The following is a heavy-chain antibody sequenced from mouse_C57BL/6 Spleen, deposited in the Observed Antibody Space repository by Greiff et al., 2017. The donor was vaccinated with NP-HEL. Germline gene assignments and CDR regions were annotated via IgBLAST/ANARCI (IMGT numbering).Heavy chain of an antibody. CDR1: GFTFSDYG. CDR2: ISSGSSTI. V-gene: IGHV5-17*01. J-gene: IGHJ1*03. D-gene: IGHD1-1*01. Sequence: EVQGVESGGGLVKPGGSLKLSCAASGFTFSDYGMHWVRQAPEKGLEWVAYISSGSSTIYYADTVKGRFTISRDNAKNSLFLQMTRLRSEDTAMYYCAYYGSSYWYFDVWGTGTTVTVSS. CDR3: AYYGSSYWYFDV.